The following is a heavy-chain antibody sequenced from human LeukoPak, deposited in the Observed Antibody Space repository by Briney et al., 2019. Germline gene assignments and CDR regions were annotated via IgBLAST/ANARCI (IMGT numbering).Heavy chain of an antibody. CDR1: GFTFSNYG. Sequence: QPGRSLRLSCAASGFTFSNYGMHWVRQAPGKGLEWVAVIWYDGSNKYYADSVKGRFTISRDNSKSTLYLQMNSLRAEDTAVYYCARDGPSNITTSWGYFGYWGQGTLVTVSS. CDR2: IWYDGSNK. CDR3: ARDGPSNITTSWGYFGY. D-gene: IGHD7-27*01. J-gene: IGHJ4*02. V-gene: IGHV3-33*01.